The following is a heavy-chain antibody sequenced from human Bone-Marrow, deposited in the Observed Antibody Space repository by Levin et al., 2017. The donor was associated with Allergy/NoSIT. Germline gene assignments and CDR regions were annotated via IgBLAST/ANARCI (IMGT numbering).Heavy chain of an antibody. CDR3: AKDRGAGRDYFDS. Sequence: SLKISCVASGFNFDDYAMHWVRQAPGKGLEWVSGITWNSGTINYGDSAKGRFTISRDNAKNSLYLQMNSLRPEDTALYYCAKDRGAGRDYFDSWGQGTLVTVSS. J-gene: IGHJ4*02. CDR1: GFNFDDYA. V-gene: IGHV3-9*01. D-gene: IGHD2-15*01. CDR2: ITWNSGTI.